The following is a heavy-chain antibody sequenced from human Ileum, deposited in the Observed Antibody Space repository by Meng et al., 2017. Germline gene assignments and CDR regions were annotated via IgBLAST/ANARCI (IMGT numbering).Heavy chain of an antibody. CDR1: GFIFSPSA. J-gene: IGHJ4*02. Sequence: QLLVPGGSLGQPGGSLRRSWAGSGFIFSPSAMTWVRQAPGKGLEWVSSISGSGGSTYYADSVRGRFTVSRDNSKNTLYLQMNSLTPEDTAVYYCGREPSFGEHDFWGQGTLVTVSS. CDR3: GREPSFGEHDF. CDR2: ISGSGGST. V-gene: IGHV3-23*01. D-gene: IGHD3-10*01.